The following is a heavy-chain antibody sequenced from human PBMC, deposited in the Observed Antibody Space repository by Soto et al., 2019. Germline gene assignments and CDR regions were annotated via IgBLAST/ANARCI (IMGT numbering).Heavy chain of an antibody. V-gene: IGHV4-34*01. CDR2: INHSGRT. CDR1: GGSFSGYY. Sequence: QVQLQQWGAGLLKPSETLSLTCAVYGGSFSGYYWSWIRQPPGKGLEWIGAINHSGRTNYNPSLKSRCTMSIDTPKNQLSLKRNALSAAATALYYCARVERGTATTVVDAFEIWGRGTMVTVSS. J-gene: IGHJ3*02. CDR3: ARVERGTATTVVDAFEI. D-gene: IGHD1-1*01.